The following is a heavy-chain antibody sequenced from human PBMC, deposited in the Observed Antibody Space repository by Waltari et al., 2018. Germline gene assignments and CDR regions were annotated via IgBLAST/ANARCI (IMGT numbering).Heavy chain of an antibody. D-gene: IGHD6-19*01. Sequence: QVQLVQSGAEVKKPGSSVKVSCKASGGTFSSYAISWVRQAPGQGLEWMGGIIPIFGTAKYEQKCRGRVTMTEDKSTRTAYMELSSLRSEETAVYYWARAIRGGIAVDDAFDIWGQGTMVTVSS. J-gene: IGHJ3*02. CDR1: GGTFSSYA. CDR2: IIPIFGTA. V-gene: IGHV1-69*14. CDR3: ARAIRGGIAVDDAFDI.